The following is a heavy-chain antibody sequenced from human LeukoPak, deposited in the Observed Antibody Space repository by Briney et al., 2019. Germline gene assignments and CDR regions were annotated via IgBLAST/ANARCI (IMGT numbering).Heavy chain of an antibody. D-gene: IGHD3-22*01. CDR2: IYYSGST. J-gene: IGHJ4*02. CDR1: GGSISSGDYY. CDR3: AREPSPYYYDSSGYNWDY. V-gene: IGHV4-30-4*01. Sequence: PSETLSLTCTVSGGSISSGDYYWSWIRQPPGTGLEWIGYIYYSGSTYYNPSLKSRVTISVDTSKNQFSLKLSSVTAADTAVYYCAREPSPYYYDSSGYNWDYWGQGTLVTVSS.